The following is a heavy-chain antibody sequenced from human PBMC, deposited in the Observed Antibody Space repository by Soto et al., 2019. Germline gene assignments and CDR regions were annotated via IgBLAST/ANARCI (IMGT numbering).Heavy chain of an antibody. CDR1: GGSISSYY. V-gene: IGHV4-59*08. J-gene: IGHJ4*02. CDR2: IYNSGST. D-gene: IGHD3-10*01. Sequence: TSETLSLTCTVSGGSISSYYWTWIRQPPGKGLEWIGFIYNSGSTHYNPSLRSRVTISVDTSKNQFSLKLRSVTAADTAVYYCASMGYHYGSGSYPLDYWGQGPLVTV. CDR3: ASMGYHYGSGSYPLDY.